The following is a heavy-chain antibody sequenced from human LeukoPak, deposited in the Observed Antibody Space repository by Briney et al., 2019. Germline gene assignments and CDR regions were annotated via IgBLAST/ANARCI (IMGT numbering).Heavy chain of an antibody. CDR3: ATPGGSSWSLIQ. CDR2: ISGSGGST. Sequence: TGGSLRLSCAASGFTFSSYAMSWVRQAPGKGLEWVSAISGSGGSTYYADSVKGRFTISRDNSKNTLYLQMNSLRAEDTAVYHCATPGGSSWSLIQWGQGTLVTVSS. D-gene: IGHD6-13*01. V-gene: IGHV3-23*01. CDR1: GFTFSSYA. J-gene: IGHJ1*01.